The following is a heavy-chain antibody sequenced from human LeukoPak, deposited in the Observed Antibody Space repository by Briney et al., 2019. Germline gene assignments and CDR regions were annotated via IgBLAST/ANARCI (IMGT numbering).Heavy chain of an antibody. D-gene: IGHD3-10*01. CDR3: ARHYGP. J-gene: IGHJ5*02. CDR1: GGSISSYY. Sequence: SETLSLTCTVSGGSISSYYWSWIRQPPRKGLEFIGYIYYSGTTKYNPSLKSRVTISVDASKNQLSLRLRSVSAADTAVYYCARHYGPWGQGTLVTVSS. V-gene: IGHV4-59*08. CDR2: IYYSGTT.